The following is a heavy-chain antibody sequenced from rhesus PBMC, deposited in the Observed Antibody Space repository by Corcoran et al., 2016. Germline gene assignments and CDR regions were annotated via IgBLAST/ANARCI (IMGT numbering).Heavy chain of an antibody. V-gene: IGHV4-73*01. J-gene: IGHJ4*01. CDR1: GGSISGYYS. D-gene: IGHD6-25*01. CDR2: IDGNSAST. Sequence: QVKLQQWGEGLVKPSETLSLTCAVYGGSISGYYSWSWIRQPPGKGREGIGNIDGNSASTNFNPPLKNRVTISIDTSKNQFSLKLSSVTAADTAVYFCSRAAIAAAGTTIFDYWGQGVLVTVSS. CDR3: SRAAIAAAGTTIFDY.